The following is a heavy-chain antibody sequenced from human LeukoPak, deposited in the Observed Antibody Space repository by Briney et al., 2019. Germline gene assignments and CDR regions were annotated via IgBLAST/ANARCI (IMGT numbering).Heavy chain of an antibody. CDR3: ARGYRYDFWSGYYGNYGMDV. CDR1: GVSFSGYY. D-gene: IGHD3-3*01. J-gene: IGHJ6*02. CDR2: INHSGST. V-gene: IGHV4-34*01. Sequence: PSETLSLTCAVYGVSFSGYYWSWIRQPPGKGLEWIGEINHSGSTNYNPSLKSRVTISVDTSKNQFSLKLSSVTAADTAVYYCARGYRYDFWSGYYGNYGMDVWGQGTTVTVSS.